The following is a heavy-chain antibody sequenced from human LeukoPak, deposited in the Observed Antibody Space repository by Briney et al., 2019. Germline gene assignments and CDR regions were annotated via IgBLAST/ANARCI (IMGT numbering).Heavy chain of an antibody. CDR2: IIPIFGTA. D-gene: IGHD4-23*01. J-gene: IGHJ4*02. CDR1: GYTFTSYD. CDR3: ARGPTVVTPRFDY. Sequence: EASVKVSCKASGYTFTSYDINWVRQAPGQGLEWMGGIIPIFGTANYAQKFQGRVTITADESTSTAYMELSSLRSEDTAVYYCARGPTVVTPRFDYWGQGTLVTVSS. V-gene: IGHV1-69*13.